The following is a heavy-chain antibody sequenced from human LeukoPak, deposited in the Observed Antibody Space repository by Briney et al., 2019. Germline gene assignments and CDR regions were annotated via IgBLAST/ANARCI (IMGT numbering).Heavy chain of an antibody. D-gene: IGHD2/OR15-2a*01. V-gene: IGHV1-46*01. CDR3: ARAKTLFDY. J-gene: IGHJ4*02. CDR1: GYTFAIYY. Sequence: ASVKVSCKASGYTFAIYYIHWVRQAPGQGLEWMGIINPSSGSTSYAQKFQGRVTMTRDTSTSTVYMELSSLRSEDTAVYYCARAKTLFDYWGQGTLVTVSS. CDR2: INPSSGST.